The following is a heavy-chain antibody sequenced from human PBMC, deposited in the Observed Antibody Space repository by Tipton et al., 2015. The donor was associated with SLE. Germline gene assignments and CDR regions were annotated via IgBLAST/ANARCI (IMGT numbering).Heavy chain of an antibody. CDR3: ARDRVLAVPGSWDYKYCGLDV. V-gene: IGHV4-59*01. CDR2: IYYSGNT. CDR1: GVSIRTYY. Sequence: TLSLTCTVSGVSIRTYYWSWIRQSPGKGLEWIGDIYYSGNTNYNPSLKSRVIISDDTTRNQFSLRLKSVTAADTAMYFCARDRVLAVPGSWDYKYCGLDVWGQGTTVPVSS. D-gene: IGHD6-19*01. J-gene: IGHJ6*02.